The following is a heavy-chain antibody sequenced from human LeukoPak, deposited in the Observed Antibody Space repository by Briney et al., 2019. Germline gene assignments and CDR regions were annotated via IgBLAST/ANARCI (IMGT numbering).Heavy chain of an antibody. CDR1: GGSFSGYY. CDR3: AIPSTTYSDAFDI. CDR2: INHSGST. Sequence: SETLSLTCAVYGGSFSGYYWSWIRQPPGKGLEWIGEINHSGSTNYNPSLKSRVTISVDTSKNQFSLKLSSVTAADTAVYYCAIPSTTYSDAFDIWGQGTMVTVSS. J-gene: IGHJ3*02. D-gene: IGHD2-21*01. V-gene: IGHV4-34*01.